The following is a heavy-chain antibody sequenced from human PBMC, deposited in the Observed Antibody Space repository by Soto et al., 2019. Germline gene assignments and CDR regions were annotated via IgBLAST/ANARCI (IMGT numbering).Heavy chain of an antibody. CDR3: ARDNGYGHFDS. V-gene: IGHV4-31*03. CDR1: GASITSGRSY. D-gene: IGHD5-12*01. J-gene: IGHJ4*02. Sequence: QVQLQESGPGLVKPSQTLSLTCTVSGASITSGRSYWSWIRQHPGKGLGWIGYMFYTGSTYYHPSLKSRLNISADTSKNQCSLRLSSVTPADTAVYYCARDNGYGHFDSWGQGTLVTVSS. CDR2: MFYTGST.